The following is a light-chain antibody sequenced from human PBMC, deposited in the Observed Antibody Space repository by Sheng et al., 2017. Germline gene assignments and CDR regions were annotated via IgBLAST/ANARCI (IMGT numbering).Light chain of an antibody. CDR3: QQYNNWPLYT. CDR1: QSVSRN. CDR2: GAS. J-gene: IGKJ2*01. V-gene: IGKV3-15*01. Sequence: EIVMTQSPATLSLSPGERVTLSCRASQSVSRNLAWYQQRPGQAPRLLIYGASTRATGIPARFSGSGSGTEFTLTISSLQSEDFAVYYCQQYNNWPLYTFGQGTKLEI.